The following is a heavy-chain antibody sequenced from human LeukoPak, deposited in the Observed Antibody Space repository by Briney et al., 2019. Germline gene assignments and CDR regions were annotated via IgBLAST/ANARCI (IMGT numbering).Heavy chain of an antibody. CDR2: LYYSGST. D-gene: IGHD2/OR15-2a*01. Sequence: PSETLSLTCTVSGGSISSYYWSWIRQPPGKGLEWIGYLYYSGSTNYNPSLKSRVTISVDTSKNQFSLKLSSVTAADTAVYYCARDSFSADAFDIWGQGTMVTVSS. CDR3: ARDSFSADAFDI. V-gene: IGHV4-59*01. CDR1: GGSISSYY. J-gene: IGHJ3*02.